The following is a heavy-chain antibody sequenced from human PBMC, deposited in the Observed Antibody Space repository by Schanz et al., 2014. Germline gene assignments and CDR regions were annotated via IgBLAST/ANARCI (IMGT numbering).Heavy chain of an antibody. CDR1: GFAFSSYG. Sequence: EVQLLESGGGLVQPGGSLRLSCLASGFAFSSYGMNWLRQAPGKGLEWVSVIGVDGTTTYYADSVKGRFTISRDNSKNSLYLQMNSLRAEDTAVYYCAKTPREYCNYDSCPNWFDSWGQGTLVTVSS. D-gene: IGHD2-15*01. J-gene: IGHJ5*01. CDR3: AKTPREYCNYDSCPNWFDS. V-gene: IGHV3-23*01. CDR2: IGVDGTTT.